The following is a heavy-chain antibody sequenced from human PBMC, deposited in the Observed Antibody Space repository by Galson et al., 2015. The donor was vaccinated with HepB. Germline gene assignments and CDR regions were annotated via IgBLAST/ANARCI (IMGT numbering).Heavy chain of an antibody. CDR3: VVGGSWFGY. J-gene: IGHJ4*02. CDR1: EFTISNNW. V-gene: IGHV3-7*03. D-gene: IGHD2-15*01. CDR2: IKPDGSEK. Sequence: SCAVSEFTISNNWMSWVRQAPGKGPEWVANIKPDGSEKYYVDSVKGRFTISRDNAKNSLYLQMSSLRAEDTAMYYCVVGGSWFGYWGQGTLVTVSS.